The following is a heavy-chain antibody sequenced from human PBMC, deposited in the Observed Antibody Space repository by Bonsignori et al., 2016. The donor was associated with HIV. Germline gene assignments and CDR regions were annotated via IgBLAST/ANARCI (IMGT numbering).Heavy chain of an antibody. Sequence: SETLSLTCTVSGGSISSGSYYWSWIRQPAGKGLEWIGRIYTSGSTNYNPSLKSRVTISVDTSKNQFSLKLSSVTAADTAVYYCARETPEDFWSGTGDYWGQGTLVTVSS. V-gene: IGHV4-61*02. D-gene: IGHD3-3*01. J-gene: IGHJ4*02. CDR1: GGSISSGSYY. CDR3: ARETPEDFWSGTGDY. CDR2: IYTSGST.